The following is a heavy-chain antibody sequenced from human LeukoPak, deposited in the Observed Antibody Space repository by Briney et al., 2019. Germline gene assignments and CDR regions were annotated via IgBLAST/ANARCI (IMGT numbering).Heavy chain of an antibody. CDR3: ARDSGGKYQLRYLTYFDY. CDR2: ISSSSSYI. V-gene: IGHV3-21*01. Sequence: PGGSLRLSCAASGFTFSSYSMNWVRQAPGKGLEWVSSISSSSSYIYYADSMKGRFTISRDNAKNSLYLQMNSRRAEDTAVYYCARDSGGKYQLRYLTYFDYWGQGTLVTVSS. J-gene: IGHJ4*02. CDR1: GFTFSSYS. D-gene: IGHD2-2*02.